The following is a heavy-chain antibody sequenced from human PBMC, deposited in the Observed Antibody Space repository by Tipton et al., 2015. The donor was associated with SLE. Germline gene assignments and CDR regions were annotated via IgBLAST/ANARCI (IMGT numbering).Heavy chain of an antibody. CDR2: IRYDGSNK. CDR3: AKAGDCSGGSCSSGMDV. J-gene: IGHJ6*02. CDR1: GFTFSSYG. V-gene: IGHV3-30*02. D-gene: IGHD2-15*01. Sequence: SLRLSCAASGFTFSSYGMHWVRQAPGKGLEWVAFIRYDGSNKYYADSVKGRFTISRDNSKNTLYLQMNSLRAEDTAVYYCAKAGDCSGGSCSSGMDVWGQGTTVTVSS.